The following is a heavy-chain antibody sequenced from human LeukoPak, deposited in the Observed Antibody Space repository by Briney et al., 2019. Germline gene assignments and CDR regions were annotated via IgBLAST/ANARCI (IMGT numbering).Heavy chain of an antibody. Sequence: SEPLSLTCTVSGGSISSGDYYWSWIRQPPGKGLEWIGYIYYSGSTYYNPSLKSRVTISVDTSKNQFSLKLSSVTAADTAVYYCARAGWDYYDSSGRFNYWGQGTLVTVSS. V-gene: IGHV4-30-4*01. CDR1: GGSISSGDYY. J-gene: IGHJ4*02. CDR2: IYYSGST. CDR3: ARAGWDYYDSSGRFNY. D-gene: IGHD3-22*01.